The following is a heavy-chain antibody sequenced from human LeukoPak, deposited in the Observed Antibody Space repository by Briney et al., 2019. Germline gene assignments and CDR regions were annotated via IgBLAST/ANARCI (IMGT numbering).Heavy chain of an antibody. CDR1: GFTFSNFW. CDR3: ARESIEQDDAFDI. D-gene: IGHD6-6*01. CDR2: IDNDGYST. V-gene: IGHV3-74*01. J-gene: IGHJ3*02. Sequence: GGSLRLSCAASGFTFSNFWMHWVRQAPGKGLVWVSRIDNDGYSTTYADSVKGRFTISRDNAKNMLSLQMNSLRADDTAVYYCARESIEQDDAFDIWGQGTMVTVSS.